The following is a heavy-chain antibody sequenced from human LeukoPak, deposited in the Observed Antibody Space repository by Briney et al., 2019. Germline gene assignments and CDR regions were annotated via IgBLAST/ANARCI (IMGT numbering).Heavy chain of an antibody. Sequence: SQTLSLTCTVSGGSISSGGYYWSWIRQHPGKGLEWIGYIYYSGSTYYNPSLKSRVTISVDTSKNQFSLKLSSVTAADTAVYYCARHHMLGPKQLVRGYFDYWGQGTLVTVSS. CDR3: ARHHMLGPKQLVRGYFDY. D-gene: IGHD6-13*01. V-gene: IGHV4-31*03. CDR2: IYYSGST. CDR1: GGSISSGGYY. J-gene: IGHJ4*02.